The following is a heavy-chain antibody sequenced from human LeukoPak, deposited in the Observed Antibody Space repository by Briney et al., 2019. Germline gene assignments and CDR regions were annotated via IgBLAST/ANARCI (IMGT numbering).Heavy chain of an antibody. CDR1: GGTFSSYT. V-gene: IGHV1-69*04. CDR3: ARENRFVLRSLGVVIRFDP. J-gene: IGHJ5*02. Sequence: SVKVSCKASGGTFSSYTISWVRQAPGQGLEWMGRIIPILGIANYAQKFQVRVTITADKSTSTAYMELSSLRSEDTAVYYCARENRFVLRSLGVVIRFDPWGQGTLVTVSS. D-gene: IGHD3-3*01. CDR2: IIPILGIA.